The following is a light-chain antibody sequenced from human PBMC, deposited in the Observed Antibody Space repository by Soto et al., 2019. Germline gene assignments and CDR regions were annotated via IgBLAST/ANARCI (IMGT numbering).Light chain of an antibody. J-gene: IGKJ2*01. CDR1: QSLLQSNGYNY. CDR2: LGS. Sequence: DIVMTQSPLSLPVTPGEPASISCRSSQSLLQSNGYNYLDWYLQKPGQSPQLLIYLGSNRASGVPDRFSGSGSGTDFTLKISRVEAEDVGVYYCMQALQTPYTFGQGTTLEIK. V-gene: IGKV2-28*01. CDR3: MQALQTPYT.